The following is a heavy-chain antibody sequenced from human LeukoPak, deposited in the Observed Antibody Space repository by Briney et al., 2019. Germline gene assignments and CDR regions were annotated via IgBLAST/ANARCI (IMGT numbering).Heavy chain of an antibody. J-gene: IGHJ3*02. CDR2: ISYDGSNK. D-gene: IGHD6-13*01. Sequence: PGRSLRLSCAASGITFSSYGMHWVRQAPGKGLEWVAVISYDGSNKYYADSVKGRFTISRDNSKNTLYLQMNSLRGEDTAVYYCAKGSSRYSSSRNALGLRRTKDAFDIWGQGTMVTVSS. CDR3: AKGSSRYSSSRNALGLRRTKDAFDI. CDR1: GITFSSYG. V-gene: IGHV3-30*18.